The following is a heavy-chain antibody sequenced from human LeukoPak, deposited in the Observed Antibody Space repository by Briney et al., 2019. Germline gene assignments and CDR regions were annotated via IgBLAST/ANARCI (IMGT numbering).Heavy chain of an antibody. Sequence: ASVKVSCKASGYTFTGFYLHWVRQAPGHGLERMGWINPNSGGTNYAQKFHGRVTMTRDTSISTAYMELSRLTSDDTAVYYCARGVNDYGDPWGQGTLVTVSS. V-gene: IGHV1-2*02. J-gene: IGHJ5*02. CDR3: ARGVNDYGDP. CDR2: INPNSGGT. D-gene: IGHD4-17*01. CDR1: GYTFTGFY.